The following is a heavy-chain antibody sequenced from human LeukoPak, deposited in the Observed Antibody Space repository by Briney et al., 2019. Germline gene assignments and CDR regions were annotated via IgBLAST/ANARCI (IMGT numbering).Heavy chain of an antibody. CDR2: ITASGGST. V-gene: IGHV3-23*01. D-gene: IGHD1-1*01. J-gene: IGHJ4*02. Sequence: GGSLRLSCPSSGFTFNNYAMTWVRQAPGKGLEWVSSITASGGSTYSVDSVKGRFTISRDNSKNTLYLQMSSLRAEDTAVYYCARDYPTSGIVTIFNYWGQGTLVTVSS. CDR1: GFTFNNYA. CDR3: ARDYPTSGIVTIFNY.